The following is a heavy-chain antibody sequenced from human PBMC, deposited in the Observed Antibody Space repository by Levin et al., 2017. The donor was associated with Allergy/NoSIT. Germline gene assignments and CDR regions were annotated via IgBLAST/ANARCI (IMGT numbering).Heavy chain of an antibody. CDR3: ARDAFPHSSGWYWGNAFDI. D-gene: IGHD6-19*01. J-gene: IGHJ3*02. CDR2: INPNSGGT. CDR1: GYTFTGYY. Sequence: ASVKVSCKASGYTFTGYYMHWVRQAPGQGLEWMGWINPNSGGTNYAQKFQGRVTMTRDTSISTAYMELSRLRSDDTAVYYCARDAFPHSSGWYWGNAFDIWGQGTMVTVSS. V-gene: IGHV1-2*02.